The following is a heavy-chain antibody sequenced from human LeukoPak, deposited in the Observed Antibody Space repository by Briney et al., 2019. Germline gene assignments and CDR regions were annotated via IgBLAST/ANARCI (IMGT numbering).Heavy chain of an antibody. Sequence: SVKVSCKASGGTFSSYAISWVRQAPGQGLEWMGRIIPIFGAANYAQKFQGRVTITTDESTSTAYMELSSLRSEDTAVYYCARDKSVVRYFDWLFNYWGQGTLVTVSS. CDR2: IIPIFGAA. CDR1: GGTFSSYA. CDR3: ARDKSVVRYFDWLFNY. D-gene: IGHD3-9*01. V-gene: IGHV1-69*05. J-gene: IGHJ4*02.